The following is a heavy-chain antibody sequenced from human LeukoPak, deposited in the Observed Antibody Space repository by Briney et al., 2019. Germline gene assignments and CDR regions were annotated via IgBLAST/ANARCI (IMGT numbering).Heavy chain of an antibody. J-gene: IGHJ4*02. V-gene: IGHV4-4*07. CDR2: IHSSGNT. D-gene: IGHD6-6*01. CDR1: GGSITNYF. CDR3: ARGQVAARLFDY. Sequence: PSETLSLTCTVSGGSITNYFWTWIRQPAGKGLEWIGRIHSSGNTNYNPSLKSRVTMSVDPSKNQFSLRLNSVTAADTAVYYCARGQVAARLFDYWGQGTLVTVSS.